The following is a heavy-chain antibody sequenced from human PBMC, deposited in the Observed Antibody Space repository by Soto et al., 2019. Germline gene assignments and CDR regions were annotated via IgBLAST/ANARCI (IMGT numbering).Heavy chain of an antibody. Sequence: PGESLKISCQCSGYTFSNFWIGWVRQLPGRGLEWMGIIYPGDQETRYSPSFHGKVTISAEQSINTAYLQWNSLEASDTAFYFCARSPRSSPYFDYWGQGALVTVSS. CDR1: GYTFSNFW. V-gene: IGHV5-51*01. CDR2: IYPGDQET. J-gene: IGHJ4*02. CDR3: ARSPRSSPYFDY. D-gene: IGHD6-13*01.